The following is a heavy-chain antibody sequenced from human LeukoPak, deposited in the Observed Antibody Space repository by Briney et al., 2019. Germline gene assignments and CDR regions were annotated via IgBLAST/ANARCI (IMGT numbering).Heavy chain of an antibody. CDR3: ASPGRDYYDPSGYYPFDY. D-gene: IGHD3-22*01. Sequence: ASVKFSCKASGYTFTGYSMHWVRQAPGQGLEWMGWINPKSGVTNYAQKFQGRVTMTRDTSISTAYMELSSLKSEDTAVYYCASPGRDYYDPSGYYPFDYWGRGTLITVSS. CDR1: GYTFTGYS. CDR2: INPKSGVT. V-gene: IGHV1-2*02. J-gene: IGHJ4*02.